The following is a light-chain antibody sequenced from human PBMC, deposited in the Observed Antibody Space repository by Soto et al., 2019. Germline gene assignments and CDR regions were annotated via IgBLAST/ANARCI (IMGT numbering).Light chain of an antibody. CDR1: SSDVGGYNY. Sequence: QSVLTQPASVSGSPGQSITISCTGTSSDVGGYNYVSWYQQHPGKAPKLMIYEVSNRPSGVSNRFSGSKSGNTASLTDFGLQAEDEADYYCSSYTSSSTWVFGGGTKLTVL. CDR2: EVS. CDR3: SSYTSSSTWV. J-gene: IGLJ3*02. V-gene: IGLV2-14*01.